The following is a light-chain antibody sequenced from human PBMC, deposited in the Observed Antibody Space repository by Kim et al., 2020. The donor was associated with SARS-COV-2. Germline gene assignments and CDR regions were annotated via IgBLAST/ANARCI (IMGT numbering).Light chain of an antibody. J-gene: IGLJ3*02. Sequence: SVLTQSASVSGYPGQSITIPCTGTSSDVGVYNYVSWYQQHPGKAPKLMIYDVNKRPSGVSNRFSGSKSGNTASLTISGLQAEDEADYYCTSYTSISTWVFGGGTQLTVL. CDR3: TSYTSISTWV. V-gene: IGLV2-14*01. CDR2: DVN. CDR1: SSDVGVYNY.